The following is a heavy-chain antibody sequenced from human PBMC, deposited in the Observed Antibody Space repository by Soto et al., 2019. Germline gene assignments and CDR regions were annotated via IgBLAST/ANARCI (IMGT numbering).Heavy chain of an antibody. V-gene: IGHV3-48*03. Sequence: EVKLVESGGGLVQPGGSLRLSCIASGFAFSSSEMNWFRQTPEKGLEWLAYITGSGGAIFHADSVKGRFSISRDNAKNSLFLEMKHLTADDTGVYYCAKVAPFILGSPVWGQGTLVTVSS. D-gene: IGHD3-9*01. CDR2: ITGSGGAI. CDR1: GFAFSSSE. J-gene: IGHJ4*02. CDR3: AKVAPFILGSPV.